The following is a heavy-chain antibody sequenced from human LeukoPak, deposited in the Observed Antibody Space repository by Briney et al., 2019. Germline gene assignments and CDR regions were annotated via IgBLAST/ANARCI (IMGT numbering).Heavy chain of an antibody. J-gene: IGHJ3*02. CDR3: ARFYYYDSSGDGAFDI. CDR2: INPNSGGT. CDR1: GGTLSSYA. V-gene: IGHV1-2*04. Sequence: GASVKVSCKASGGTLSSYAISWVRQAPGQGLEWMGWINPNSGGTNYAQKFQGWVTMTRDTSISTAYMELSRLRSDDTAVYYCARFYYYDSSGDGAFDIWGQGTMVTVSS. D-gene: IGHD3-22*01.